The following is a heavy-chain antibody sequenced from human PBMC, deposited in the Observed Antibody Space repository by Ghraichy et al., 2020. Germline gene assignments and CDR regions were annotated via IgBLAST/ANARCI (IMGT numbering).Heavy chain of an antibody. J-gene: IGHJ4*02. CDR2: IFYTGST. CDR1: SGSISSSSYF. Sequence: SETLSLTCTVSSGSISSSSYFWAWIRQPPGRGLEWIGSIFYTGSTYYNPSLKSRVTISVDTSKNQFSLKLSSVTAADTAVHYCARHLHLLQLVDPLYYFHYWGQGTLVTVSS. V-gene: IGHV4-39*01. CDR3: ARHLHLLQLVDPLYYFHY. D-gene: IGHD1-1*01.